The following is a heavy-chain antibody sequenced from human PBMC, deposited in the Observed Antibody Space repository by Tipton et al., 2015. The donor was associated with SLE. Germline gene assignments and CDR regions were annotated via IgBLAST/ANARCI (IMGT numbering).Heavy chain of an antibody. CDR1: GGSFSGYY. D-gene: IGHD5-24*01. J-gene: IGHJ4*02. Sequence: TLSLTCAVYGGSFSGYYWSWVRQPPWKGLEWIWEINHSGSTNYNPSLKTRVTISVDTSKNQFSLKLSSVTAADTAVYYCARGQRRGRWLQLGYFDYWGQGPLFAVSA. CDR3: ARGQRRGRWLQLGYFDY. V-gene: IGHV4-34*01. CDR2: INHSGST.